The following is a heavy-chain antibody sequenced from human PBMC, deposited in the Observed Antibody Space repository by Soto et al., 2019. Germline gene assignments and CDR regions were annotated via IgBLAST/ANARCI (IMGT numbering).Heavy chain of an antibody. CDR3: ARYYRGDSWGNWFDP. Sequence: SETLSLTCAVYGGSFSGYYWSWIRQPPGKGLEWIGEINHSGSTNYNPSLKSRVTISVDTSKNQFSLKLSSVTAADTAVYYCARYYRGDSWGNWFDPWGQGTLVTVSA. CDR2: INHSGST. CDR1: GGSFSGYY. V-gene: IGHV4-34*01. J-gene: IGHJ5*02. D-gene: IGHD5-12*01.